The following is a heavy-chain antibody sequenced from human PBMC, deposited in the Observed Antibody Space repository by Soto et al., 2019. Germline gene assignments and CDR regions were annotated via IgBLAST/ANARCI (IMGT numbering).Heavy chain of an antibody. CDR3: ARDTHSAGGWFDT. V-gene: IGHV1-69*17. CDR2: ITPLFGIP. J-gene: IGHJ5*02. CDR1: GGTSRSLS. D-gene: IGHD2-15*01. Sequence: QVQLVQSGAEVKKPGSSVKVSCKASGGTSRSLSITWVRQAPGQGLEWMGGITPLFGIPNYPQKFQGRLTITAEKSTGTAYLELSSLRSEDTAVYYCARDTHSAGGWFDTWGRGTLVPVSS.